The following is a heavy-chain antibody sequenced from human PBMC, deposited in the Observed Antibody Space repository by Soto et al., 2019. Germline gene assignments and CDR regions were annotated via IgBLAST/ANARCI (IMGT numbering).Heavy chain of an antibody. Sequence: ETLSLTCAVYGGSFSGYYWSWIRQPPGKGLEWIGEINHSGSTNYNPSLKSRVTISLDTSKNQFSLKLSSVTAADTAVYYCARGRLELLWFGESQRWFDPWGQGTLVTVSS. CDR3: ARGRLELLWFGESQRWFDP. CDR1: GGSFSGYY. D-gene: IGHD3-10*01. CDR2: INHSGST. V-gene: IGHV4-34*01. J-gene: IGHJ5*02.